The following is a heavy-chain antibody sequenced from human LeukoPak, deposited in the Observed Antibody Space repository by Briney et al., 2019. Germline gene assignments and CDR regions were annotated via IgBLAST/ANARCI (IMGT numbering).Heavy chain of an antibody. J-gene: IGHJ3*02. CDR2: IYTSGST. CDR3: ARDIEMATTNGAFDI. V-gene: IGHV4-61*02. D-gene: IGHD5-24*01. CDR1: GGSISSGSYY. Sequence: SETLSLTCTVSGGSISSGSYYWSWIRQPAGKGLEWIGRIYTSGSTNYNPSLKSRITISVDTSKNQFSLKLSSVTAADTAVYYCARDIEMATTNGAFDIWGQGTMVTVSS.